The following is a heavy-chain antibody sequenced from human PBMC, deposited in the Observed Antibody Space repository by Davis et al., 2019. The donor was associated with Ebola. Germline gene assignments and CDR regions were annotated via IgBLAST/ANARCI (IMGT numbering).Heavy chain of an antibody. J-gene: IGHJ4*02. CDR1: VITFSSYA. Sequence: GGSLRLSCTDSVITFSSYAMTWIRQAPGKGLEWVSYISSSGSTIYYADSVKGRFTISRDNAKNSLYLQMNSLRAEDTAVYYCARDTWYSGDDNGGDWGQGTLVTVSS. CDR2: ISSSGSTI. D-gene: IGHD1-26*01. V-gene: IGHV3-11*01. CDR3: ARDTWYSGDDNGGD.